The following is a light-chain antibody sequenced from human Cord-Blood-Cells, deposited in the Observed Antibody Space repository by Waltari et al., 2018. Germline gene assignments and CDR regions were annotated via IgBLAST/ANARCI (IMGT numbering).Light chain of an antibody. V-gene: IGKV3-20*01. CDR3: QQYGSSPPWT. Sequence: EIVLTQSPGTLSLSPGERATLSCRASQSVSSSYLAWYQQKPGQAPRPHIFGASSRATGIPDRFSGSGSGTDFSLTISRLEPEDFAVYYCQQYGSSPPWTFGQGTKVEIK. J-gene: IGKJ1*01. CDR2: GAS. CDR1: QSVSSSY.